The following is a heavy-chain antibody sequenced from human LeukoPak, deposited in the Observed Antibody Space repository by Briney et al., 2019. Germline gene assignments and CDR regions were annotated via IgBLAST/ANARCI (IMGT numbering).Heavy chain of an antibody. CDR2: IKQDGSER. CDR1: GFTFSSYW. D-gene: IGHD3-22*01. CDR3: ARGGMSSGCYVNY. J-gene: IGHJ4*02. V-gene: IGHV3-7*05. Sequence: GGSLRVSCAASGFTFSSYWMSWVRQAPGKGLEWVANIKQDGSERYYVDSVKGRFTISRDDAKNSLYLQMNSLRAEDTAVYYCARGGMSSGCYVNYWGQGTLVTVSS.